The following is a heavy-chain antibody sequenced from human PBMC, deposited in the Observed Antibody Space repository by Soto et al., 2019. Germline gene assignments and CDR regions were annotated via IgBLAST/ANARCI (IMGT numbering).Heavy chain of an antibody. CDR3: ARDVRAVAGTSVWDYYYYGMDV. J-gene: IGHJ6*02. Sequence: ASVKVSCKASGYTFTGYYMHWVRQAPGQGLEWMGWISPNSGGTNYAQKFQGWVTMTRDTSISTAYMELSRLRSDDTAVYYCARDVRAVAGTSVWDYYYYGMDVWGQGTTVTVSS. CDR1: GYTFTGYY. D-gene: IGHD6-19*01. CDR2: ISPNSGGT. V-gene: IGHV1-2*04.